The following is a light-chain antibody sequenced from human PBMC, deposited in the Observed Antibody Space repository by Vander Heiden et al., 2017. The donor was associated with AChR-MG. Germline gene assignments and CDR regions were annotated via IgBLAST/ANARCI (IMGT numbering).Light chain of an antibody. V-gene: IGKV3-20*01. Sequence: EIMLTQAPGILSLSPAEGATLSCRASQNVSGTYLAWYQQKPGQAPRLLIYGASRRATGTPDRFSGSGSGTDFTLTISRLEPEDFAVYYCQQFGGSTWTFGTGTKVEIK. CDR1: QNVSGTY. J-gene: IGKJ1*01. CDR3: QQFGGSTWT. CDR2: GAS.